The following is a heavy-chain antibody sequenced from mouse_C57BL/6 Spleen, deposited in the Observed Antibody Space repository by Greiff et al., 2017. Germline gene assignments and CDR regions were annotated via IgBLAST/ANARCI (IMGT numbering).Heavy chain of an antibody. CDR2: IWRGGST. J-gene: IGHJ2*01. V-gene: IGHV2-5*01. CDR3: AKGATVVDYFDY. Sequence: VHLVESGPGLVQPSQSLSITCTVSGFSLTSYGVHWVRQSPGKGLEWLGVIWRGGSTDYNAAFMSRLSITKDNSKSQVFFKMNSLQADDTAIYYCAKGATVVDYFDYWGQGTTLTVSS. D-gene: IGHD1-1*01. CDR1: GFSLTSYG.